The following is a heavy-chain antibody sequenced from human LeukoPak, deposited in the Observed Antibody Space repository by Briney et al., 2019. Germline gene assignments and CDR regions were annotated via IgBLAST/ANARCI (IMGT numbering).Heavy chain of an antibody. CDR2: VHFSGTT. CDR1: GGSITGYY. CDR3: ARGWRDYVWGSYPRPRYGYFDY. V-gene: IGHV4-59*01. Sequence: SETLSLTCTVSGGSITGYYWSWIRQPPGRGLEWIGYVHFSGTTSFNPSLKSRVTISVDTSKNQFSLRLSSVTAADTAVYYCARGWRDYVWGSYPRPRYGYFDYWGQGTLVTVSS. D-gene: IGHD3-16*01. J-gene: IGHJ4*02.